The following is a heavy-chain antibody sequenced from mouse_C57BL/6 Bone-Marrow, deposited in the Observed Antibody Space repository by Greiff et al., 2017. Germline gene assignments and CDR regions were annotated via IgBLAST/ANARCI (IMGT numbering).Heavy chain of an antibody. CDR1: GYTFTSYW. J-gene: IGHJ4*01. CDR2: IDPSDSYT. V-gene: IGHV1-50*01. Sequence: QVQLQQSGAELVKPGASVKLSCKASGYTFTSYWMQWVKQRPGQGLEWIGEIDPSDSYTNYNQKFKGKATLTADTSSSTAYMQLSSLTSEDSAVYFCARGGDWDYAMDYWGQGTSVTVSS. D-gene: IGHD4-1*01. CDR3: ARGGDWDYAMDY.